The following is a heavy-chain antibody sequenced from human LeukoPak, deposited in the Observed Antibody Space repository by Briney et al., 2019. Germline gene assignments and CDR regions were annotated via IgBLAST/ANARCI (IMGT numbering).Heavy chain of an antibody. J-gene: IGHJ3*02. V-gene: IGHV3-48*01. CDR1: GFTFSNYG. CDR3: ARGREDTAMVSAFDI. Sequence: GGSLRLSCAASGFTFSNYGMNWVRQAPGKGLEWVSYISSNGNNIYYADSVKGRFTISRDNSKNTLYLQMNSLRAEDTAVYYCARGREDTAMVSAFDIWGQGTMVTVSS. D-gene: IGHD5-18*01. CDR2: ISSNGNNI.